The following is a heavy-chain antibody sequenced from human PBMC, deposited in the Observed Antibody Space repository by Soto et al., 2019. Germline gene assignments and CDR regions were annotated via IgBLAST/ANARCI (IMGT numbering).Heavy chain of an antibody. V-gene: IGHV1-18*01. J-gene: IGHJ6*02. Sequence: QVQLVQSGAEVKKPGASVKVSCKASGYTFTSYGISWVRQAPGQGLEWMGWIHGYNGNTNYAQKLQGRVTLSTDTSTSRAYMELRSLRSDASAVYYCARLGDDTYYSYGMDDSGQGTTVTVSS. CDR3: ARLGDDTYYSYGMDD. CDR2: IHGYNGNT. D-gene: IGHD3-16*01. CDR1: GYTFTSYG.